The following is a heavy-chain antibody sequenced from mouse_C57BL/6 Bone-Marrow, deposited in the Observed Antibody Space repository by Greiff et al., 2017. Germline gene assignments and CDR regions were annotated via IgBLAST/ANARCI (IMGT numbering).Heavy chain of an antibody. CDR2: IYPGSGST. V-gene: IGHV1-55*01. D-gene: IGHD4-1*01. CDR3: ARSGLGRVFDY. Sequence: QVHVKQPGAELVKPGASVKMSCKASGYTFTSYWITWVKQRPGQGLEWIGDIYPGSGSTNYNEKFKSKATLTVDTSSSTAYMQLSSLTSEDSAVYYCARSGLGRVFDYWGQGTTLTVSS. J-gene: IGHJ2*01. CDR1: GYTFTSYW.